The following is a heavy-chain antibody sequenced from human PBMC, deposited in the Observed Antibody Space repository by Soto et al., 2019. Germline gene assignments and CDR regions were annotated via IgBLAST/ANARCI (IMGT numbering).Heavy chain of an antibody. CDR3: ARDQTTVTRSAFDI. D-gene: IGHD4-17*01. V-gene: IGHV1-69*04. CDR2: IIPILGIA. Sequence: SVXVSCKASGGTFSSYTISWVRQALGQGLEWMGRIIPILGIANYAQKFQGRVTITADKSTSTAYMELSSLRSEDTAVYYCARDQTTVTRSAFDIWGQGTMVTVSS. CDR1: GGTFSSYT. J-gene: IGHJ3*02.